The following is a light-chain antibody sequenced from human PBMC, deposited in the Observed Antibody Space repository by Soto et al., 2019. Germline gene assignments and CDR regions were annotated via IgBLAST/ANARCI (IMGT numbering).Light chain of an antibody. V-gene: IGLV2-11*01. Sequence: QSALTQPRSVSGSPGQSVTISCTGTSSDVGGYNYVSWYQQHPGKAPKVMIYDVSERPSGVPDRFSGSKSGNTASLTISGLQAEDEADYYCCSYAGSQRYVFGTGTNLTVL. CDR2: DVS. CDR3: CSYAGSQRYV. J-gene: IGLJ1*01. CDR1: SSDVGGYNY.